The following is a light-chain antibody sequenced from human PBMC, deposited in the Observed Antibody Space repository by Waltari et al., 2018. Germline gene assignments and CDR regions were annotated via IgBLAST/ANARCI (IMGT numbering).Light chain of an antibody. CDR1: GSNIGSNS. CDR3: ATWDDSLNGLV. J-gene: IGLJ2*01. Sequence: QSVLTQPPSASGTPGPRVTISCSGTGSNIGSNSVHWYHQIPGTAPKVLIYSNNQRPSGVPGRFSGSKSGTSASLAISGLQSEDEADYYCATWDDSLNGLVFGGGTRLTVL. V-gene: IGLV1-44*01. CDR2: SNN.